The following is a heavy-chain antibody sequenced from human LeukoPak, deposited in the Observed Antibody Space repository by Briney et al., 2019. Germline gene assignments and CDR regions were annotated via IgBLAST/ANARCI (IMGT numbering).Heavy chain of an antibody. CDR2: INPNSGGT. CDR3: ARGDYDFWSGHYYYFDY. Sequence: GASVKVSCKASGYTFTGYYMHWVRQAPGQGLEWMGWINPNSGGTNYAQKFQGRVTMTRDTSISTAYMELSRLRSDDTAVYYCARGDYDFWSGHYYYFDYWGQGTLVTVSS. V-gene: IGHV1-2*02. J-gene: IGHJ4*02. D-gene: IGHD3-3*01. CDR1: GYTFTGYY.